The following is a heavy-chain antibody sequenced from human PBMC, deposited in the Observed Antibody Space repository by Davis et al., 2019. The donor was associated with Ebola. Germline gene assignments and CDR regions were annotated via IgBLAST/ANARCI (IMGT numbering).Heavy chain of an antibody. D-gene: IGHD3-22*01. CDR2: INPSGGST. V-gene: IGHV1-46*01. J-gene: IGHJ5*02. CDR3: ARGSQVVITHNWFDP. CDR1: GYTFTSYY. Sequence: ASVKVSCKASGYTFTSYYMHWVRQAPGQGLEWMGIINPSGGSTSYAQKFQGRVTMTRDTSTSTVYMELSSLRSEDTAVYYCARGSQVVITHNWFDPWGQGTLVTVSS.